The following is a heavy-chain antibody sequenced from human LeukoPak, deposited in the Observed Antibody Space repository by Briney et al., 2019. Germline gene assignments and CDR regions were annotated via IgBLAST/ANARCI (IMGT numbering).Heavy chain of an antibody. V-gene: IGHV4-4*02. CDR2: IYHSGST. CDR3: ARAAQFSFDY. J-gene: IGHJ4*02. Sequence: SETLFLTCAVSGGSISSSNWGSWVGQPPGKGLEWIGEIYHSGSTNYNPSLKSRVTISVDKSKHQFSVKLSCVTAADTAVYYCARAAQFSFDYWGQGTLVTVSS. CDR1: GGSISSSNW.